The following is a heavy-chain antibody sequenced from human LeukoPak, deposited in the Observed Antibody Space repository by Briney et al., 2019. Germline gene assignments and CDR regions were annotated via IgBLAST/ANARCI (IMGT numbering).Heavy chain of an antibody. D-gene: IGHD2-15*01. V-gene: IGHV1-8*01. CDR1: GYTFTSYD. CDR3: ARGLGSSLSSHNWFDP. CDR2: MNPSNGDT. J-gene: IGHJ5*02. Sequence: ASVKVSCKASGYTFTSYDINWVRQATGQGLEWMGWMNPSNGDTGYAQKFQGRVTMTRSTSISTAYMELSSLQSEDTAVYYCARGLGSSLSSHNWFDPWGPGTLVTVSS.